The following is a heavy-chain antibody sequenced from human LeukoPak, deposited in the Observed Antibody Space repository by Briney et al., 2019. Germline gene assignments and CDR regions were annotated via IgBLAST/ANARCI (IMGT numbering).Heavy chain of an antibody. CDR1: GYSISSSSYY. J-gene: IGHJ6*03. Sequence: SETLSLTCSVSGYSISSSSYYWGWIRQPPGKGLEWIGSIYYSGSTYYNPSLKRRVTISVDTSKNQFSLKLSSVTAADTAVYYCARDGYRCSGGSCYEGPVAYYYYYMDIWGKGTTVTISS. D-gene: IGHD2-15*01. CDR3: ARDGYRCSGGSCYEGPVAYYYYYMDI. CDR2: IYYSGST. V-gene: IGHV4-39*07.